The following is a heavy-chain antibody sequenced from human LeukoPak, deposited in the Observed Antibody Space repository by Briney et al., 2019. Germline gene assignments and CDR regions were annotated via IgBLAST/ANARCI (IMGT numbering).Heavy chain of an antibody. D-gene: IGHD3-3*01. Sequence: GGSLRLSCAASGFTFSSYAMHWVRQAPGKGLEWVAVISYDGSNKYYADSVKGRFTISRDNSKNTLYLQMNSLRAEDTAVYYCARGRITIFGAAQRYYYYGMDVWGQGTTVTVSS. V-gene: IGHV3-30-3*01. CDR1: GFTFSSYA. CDR3: ARGRITIFGAAQRYYYYGMDV. CDR2: ISYDGSNK. J-gene: IGHJ6*02.